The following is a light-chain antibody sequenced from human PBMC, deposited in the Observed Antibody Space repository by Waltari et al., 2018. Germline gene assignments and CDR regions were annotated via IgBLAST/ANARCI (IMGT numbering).Light chain of an antibody. CDR1: SSNIGSNT. Sequence: QSVVTQPPSASGTPGQRVILSCSGRSSNIGSNTVHWFQQLPGTSPTLLIFFNNKRASGVPDRFSGSKSGTSASLAISGIRSEDEAHYYCAVWDDSLNGWVFGGGTKLTVL. J-gene: IGLJ3*02. CDR3: AVWDDSLNGWV. CDR2: FNN. V-gene: IGLV1-44*01.